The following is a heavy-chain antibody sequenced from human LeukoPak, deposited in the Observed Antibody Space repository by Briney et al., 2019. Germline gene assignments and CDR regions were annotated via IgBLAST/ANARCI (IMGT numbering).Heavy chain of an antibody. D-gene: IGHD3-3*01. V-gene: IGHV3-7*01. J-gene: IGHJ4*02. Sequence: GGSLRLSCAASGFTFSNNWMIWVRQAPGKGLEWVANIKEDGSAKYYVDSVKGRFTISRDNAKNSLYLQMNSLRAEDTAVYYCARDPRGGFWSGYYRYWGQGTLVTVSS. CDR1: GFTFSNNW. CDR2: IKEDGSAK. CDR3: ARDPRGGFWSGYYRY.